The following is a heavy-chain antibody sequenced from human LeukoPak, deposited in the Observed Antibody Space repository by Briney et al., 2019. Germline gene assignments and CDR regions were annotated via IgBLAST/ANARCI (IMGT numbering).Heavy chain of an antibody. D-gene: IGHD3-16*02. J-gene: IGHJ4*02. CDR2: ISAYNGNT. Sequence: GASVKVSCKASGYTFTGYYMHWVRQAPGQGLEWMGWISAYNGNTNYAQKLQGRVTMTTDTSTSTAYMELRSLRSDDTAVYYCARDYDYVWGSYRHTGYYWGQGTLVTVSS. CDR1: GYTFTGYY. CDR3: ARDYDYVWGSYRHTGYY. V-gene: IGHV1-18*04.